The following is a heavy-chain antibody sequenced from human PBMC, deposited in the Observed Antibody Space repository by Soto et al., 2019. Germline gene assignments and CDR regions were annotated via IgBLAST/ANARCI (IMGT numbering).Heavy chain of an antibody. Sequence: QLQLVESGGGVVQPGRCLRVSCAASGITFSSYGMHWVRQAPGKGLEWVAVIWYDGSKKYYADSVKGRFTISRDNSKNTLYLQMNSLRAEDTAVYYCARDGYCSGGSCYSVPVFDYWGQGTLVTVSS. J-gene: IGHJ4*02. CDR1: GITFSSYG. D-gene: IGHD2-15*01. V-gene: IGHV3-33*01. CDR2: IWYDGSKK. CDR3: ARDGYCSGGSCYSVPVFDY.